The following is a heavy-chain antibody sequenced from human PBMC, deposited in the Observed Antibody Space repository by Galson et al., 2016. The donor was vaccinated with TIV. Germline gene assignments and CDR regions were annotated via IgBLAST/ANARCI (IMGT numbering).Heavy chain of an antibody. D-gene: IGHD3-3*01. CDR2: INRDGSNT. J-gene: IGHJ5*02. CDR3: ARMNYDFWSGYNPGWWFDP. CDR1: GFIFSTYW. V-gene: IGHV3-74*01. Sequence: SLRLSCAGSGFIFSTYWMHWVRQVPGKGLLWVSHINRDGSNTSYADSVKGRFTISRDNAKNMVYLQMNSLSGEDTAVYYCARMNYDFWSGYNPGWWFDPWGQGTQVTVSS.